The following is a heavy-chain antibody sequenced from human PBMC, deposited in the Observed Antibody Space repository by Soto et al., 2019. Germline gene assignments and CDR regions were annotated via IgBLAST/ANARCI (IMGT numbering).Heavy chain of an antibody. Sequence: HVQLQESGPGLVKPSQTLSRTCTVSGASITTGAYFWSWLRQHPGKGEEWIGNIYYSGISYYSPSLKSRVTMSMDTSKNHFSLNLSSVTVADTALYSCARAYLKAAGSGYFDYWGQGTQVTVSS. CDR2: IYYSGIS. V-gene: IGHV4-31*03. CDR1: GASITTGAYF. J-gene: IGHJ4*02. CDR3: ARAYLKAAGSGYFDY. D-gene: IGHD6-13*01.